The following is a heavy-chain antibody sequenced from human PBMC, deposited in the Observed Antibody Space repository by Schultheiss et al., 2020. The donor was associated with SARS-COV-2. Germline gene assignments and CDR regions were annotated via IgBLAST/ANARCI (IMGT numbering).Heavy chain of an antibody. CDR2: ISSSGSYI. Sequence: GGSLRLSCAASGFTFSSYWMSWVRQAPGKGLEWVSFISSSGSYIYYADSVKGRFTISRDNAKNSLYLQMSSLRAEDTAVYYCARDRARVTVADVEYWGQGTLVTVSS. V-gene: IGHV3-21*01. CDR1: GFTFSSYW. D-gene: IGHD6-19*01. J-gene: IGHJ4*02. CDR3: ARDRARVTVADVEY.